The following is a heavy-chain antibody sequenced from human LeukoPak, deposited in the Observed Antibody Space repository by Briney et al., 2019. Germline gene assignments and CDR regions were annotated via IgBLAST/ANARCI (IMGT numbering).Heavy chain of an antibody. CDR2: VNRDGSET. CDR1: GFALSSHW. V-gene: IGHV3-7*03. J-gene: IGHJ6*02. CDR3: ARNNGMDV. Sequence: GGSLRLSCAASGFALSSHWMTWVRQVPGRGPEWVANVNRDGSETNYLDSVKGRFTISKDNAKNSLYLQMNSLRADDTALYHCARNNGMDVWGQGTTVIVSS.